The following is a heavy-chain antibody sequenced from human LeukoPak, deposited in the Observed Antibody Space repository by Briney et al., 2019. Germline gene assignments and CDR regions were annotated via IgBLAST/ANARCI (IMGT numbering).Heavy chain of an antibody. D-gene: IGHD2-2*01. CDR1: GFTFSSYN. J-gene: IGHJ6*03. CDR2: ISSSSSII. CDR3: AREDIVVVPAAMPVRDYYYYMDV. Sequence: GGSLRLSCAASGFTFSSYNMNWVRQAPGKGLEWVSYISSSSSIIYYADSVKGRFTISRDNAKNSLYLQMNSLRAEDTAVYYCAREDIVVVPAAMPVRDYYYYMDVWGKGTTVTVSS. V-gene: IGHV3-48*01.